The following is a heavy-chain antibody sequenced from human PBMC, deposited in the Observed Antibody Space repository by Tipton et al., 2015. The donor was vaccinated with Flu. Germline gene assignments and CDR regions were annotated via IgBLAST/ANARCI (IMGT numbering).Heavy chain of an antibody. Sequence: SLRFSCTASGFTFSGSALHWVRQAPGKGLEWVGRVGTKPNTDATAYAASVKGRFTVSRDDLKNTASLQMNSLKTEDTAVYYCTRVAVAGDYFDYWGQGTLVTVSS. CDR1: GFTFSGSA. D-gene: IGHD6-19*01. CDR3: TRVAVAGDYFDY. J-gene: IGHJ4*02. CDR2: VGTKPNTDAT. V-gene: IGHV3-73*01.